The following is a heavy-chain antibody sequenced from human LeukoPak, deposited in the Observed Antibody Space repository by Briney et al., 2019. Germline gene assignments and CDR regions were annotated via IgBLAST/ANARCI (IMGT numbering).Heavy chain of an antibody. V-gene: IGHV1-18*01. Sequence: ASVKVSCKASGYTFTNYGITWVRQAPGQGFEWMGWISPYNGNTNYAQKFQGIVTMTTDTSQSTAYMELGNLRSDDTAVYYCARSMAAPRSNWFDPWGQGTLVAVSS. D-gene: IGHD6-13*01. CDR1: GYTFTNYG. CDR3: ARSMAAPRSNWFDP. CDR2: ISPYNGNT. J-gene: IGHJ5*02.